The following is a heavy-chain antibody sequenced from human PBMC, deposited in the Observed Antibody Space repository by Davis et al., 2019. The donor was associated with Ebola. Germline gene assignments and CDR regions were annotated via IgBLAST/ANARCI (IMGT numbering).Heavy chain of an antibody. Sequence: GGSLRLSCAASGFTFSSYSMNWVRQAPGKGLEWVSYISSSSSTIYYADSVKGRFTISRDNAKNSLYLQMNSLRDEDTAVYYCARVRIAAAGRYYFDYWGQGTLVTVSS. J-gene: IGHJ4*02. CDR3: ARVRIAAAGRYYFDY. D-gene: IGHD6-13*01. CDR1: GFTFSSYS. V-gene: IGHV3-48*02. CDR2: ISSSSSTI.